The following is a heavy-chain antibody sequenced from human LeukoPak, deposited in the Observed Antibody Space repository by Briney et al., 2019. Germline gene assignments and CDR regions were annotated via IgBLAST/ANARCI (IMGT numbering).Heavy chain of an antibody. V-gene: IGHV3-66*01. Sequence: GGSLRLSCAASGFTVSSNYMSWVRQAPGKGLEWVSVIYSGGSTYYADSVKGRFTISRDNSKNTLYLQMNSLRAEDTAVYYFARDTVARGWFDPWGQGTLVTVSS. CDR2: IYSGGST. CDR1: GFTVSSNY. J-gene: IGHJ5*02. CDR3: ARDTVARGWFDP. D-gene: IGHD4-23*01.